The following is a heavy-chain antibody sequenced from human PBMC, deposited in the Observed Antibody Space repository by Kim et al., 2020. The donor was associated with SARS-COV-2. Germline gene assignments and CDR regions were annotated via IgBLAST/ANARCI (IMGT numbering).Heavy chain of an antibody. J-gene: IGHJ5*02. Sequence: GGSLRLSCAASGFTFSSYEMNWVRQAPGKGLEWVSYISSSGSTIYYADSVKGRFTISRDNAKNSLYLQMNSLRAEDTAVYYCASHSWKGGAWGQGTLVTVSS. D-gene: IGHD3-3*02. CDR3: ASHSWKGGA. CDR1: GFTFSSYE. V-gene: IGHV3-48*03. CDR2: ISSSGSTI.